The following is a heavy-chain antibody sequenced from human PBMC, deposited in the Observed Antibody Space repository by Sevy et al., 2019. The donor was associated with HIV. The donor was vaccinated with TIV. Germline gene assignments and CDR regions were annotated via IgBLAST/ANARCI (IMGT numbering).Heavy chain of an antibody. V-gene: IGHV3-30*02. D-gene: IGHD3-22*01. CDR3: ASVPNDYYDIRGASGDDAFDI. J-gene: IGHJ3*02. CDR2: MRYDGSTQ. CDR1: GFNFGDFG. Sequence: GGSLRLSCGASGFNFGDFGMHWVRQAPGRGLEWVTFMRYDGSTQYYTDSVKGRFTISRDNAKNTLYLQMNSLRVEDTAVYYLASVPNDYYDIRGASGDDAFDIWGQGTRVTVSS.